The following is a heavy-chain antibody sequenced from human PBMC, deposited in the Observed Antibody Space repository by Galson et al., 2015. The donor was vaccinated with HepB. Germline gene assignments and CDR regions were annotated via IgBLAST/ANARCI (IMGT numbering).Heavy chain of an antibody. D-gene: IGHD4-17*01. J-gene: IGHJ4*02. CDR3: ARDTGDYPFDY. CDR1: GGSISSYY. Sequence: SETLSLTCTVSGGSISSYYWSCIRQPRGKGLEWIAYISDSGSTNYNPSLKSRVTISVDTSKNQFSLKLSSVTAADTAVYYCARDTGDYPFDYWGQGTLVTVSS. V-gene: IGHV4-59*01. CDR2: ISDSGST.